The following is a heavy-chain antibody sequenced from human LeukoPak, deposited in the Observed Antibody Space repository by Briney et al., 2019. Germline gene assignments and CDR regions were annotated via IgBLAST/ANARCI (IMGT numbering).Heavy chain of an antibody. Sequence: WGSLTLSCAASGFTFSSYSLNWVGQAPGKGLEWVSYISIISSTIYYADSLKGRCTISRDNAQNSLYLQMNSLRADGTGVYYCSRGGYKVPYYYGMDVWGEGTTVTVPS. J-gene: IGHJ6*04. CDR1: GFTFSSYS. D-gene: IGHD3-22*01. V-gene: IGHV3-48*01. CDR3: SRGGYKVPYYYGMDV. CDR2: ISIISSTI.